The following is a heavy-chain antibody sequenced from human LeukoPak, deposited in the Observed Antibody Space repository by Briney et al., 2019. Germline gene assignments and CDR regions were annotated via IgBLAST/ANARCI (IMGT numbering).Heavy chain of an antibody. J-gene: IGHJ4*02. CDR1: GGTFSSYA. Sequence: AVKVSCKASGGTFSSYAISWVRQAPGQGLEWMGGIIPIFGTANYAQKFQGRVTITTDESTSTAYMELSSLRSEDTAVYYCATAGPSGYDLYYFDYWGQGTLVTVSS. D-gene: IGHD5-12*01. CDR2: IIPIFGTA. CDR3: ATAGPSGYDLYYFDY. V-gene: IGHV1-69*05.